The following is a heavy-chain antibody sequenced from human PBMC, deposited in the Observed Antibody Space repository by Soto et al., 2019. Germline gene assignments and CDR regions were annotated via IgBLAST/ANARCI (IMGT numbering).Heavy chain of an antibody. CDR2: ISSSSTTK. V-gene: IGHV3-48*01. CDR3: ARDGCSGSNCLNWFDP. J-gene: IGHJ5*02. Sequence: PGGSLILSCAASGFTFSSYSMNWVRQAPGKGLEWVSYISSSSTTKYYADSVKGRFTISRDNAKNSLYLQMNSLRAEDTAVYYYARDGCSGSNCLNWFDPWGQGTLVTVSS. D-gene: IGHD2-15*01. CDR1: GFTFSSYS.